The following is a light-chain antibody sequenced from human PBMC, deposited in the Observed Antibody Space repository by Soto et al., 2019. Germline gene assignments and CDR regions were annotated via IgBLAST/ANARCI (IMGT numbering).Light chain of an antibody. J-gene: IGKJ4*01. V-gene: IGKV3D-15*01. Sequence: EIVMTQSPATLSVSPGELATLSCMVSKIVRSDLAWYQQKPGQAPRLVIYDIFTRATGVPTRISGSGSGTEFTLTISSLQSEDFAVYCCQQYNNWPLTFGGGTKVDIK. CDR2: DIF. CDR3: QQYNNWPLT. CDR1: KIVRSD.